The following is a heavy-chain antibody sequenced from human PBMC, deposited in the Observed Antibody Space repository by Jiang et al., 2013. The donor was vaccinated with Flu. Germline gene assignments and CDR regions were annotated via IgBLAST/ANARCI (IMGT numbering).Heavy chain of an antibody. CDR3: AVQRGSGSYYNERHQDDAFDI. Sequence: GPGLVKPSQTLSLACTVSGASITSGTNYWSWIRQPAGKGLEWIGRIYISGTTKYNPSLKSRLTISLDTSRNQFSLKLSSVTAADTAVYYCAVQRGSGSYYNERHQDDAFDIVGQRDNGHRL. J-gene: IGHJ3*02. CDR2: IYISGTT. V-gene: IGHV4-61*02. D-gene: IGHD3-10*01. CDR1: GASITSGTNY.